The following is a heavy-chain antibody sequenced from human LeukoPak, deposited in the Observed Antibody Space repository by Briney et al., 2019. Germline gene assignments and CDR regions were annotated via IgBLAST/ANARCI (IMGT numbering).Heavy chain of an antibody. CDR2: INRDSGST. J-gene: IGHJ3*01. CDR1: GFPFNNFA. Sequence: GGSLRLSCAASGFPFNNFAMSWVRQAPGKGLEWVSAINRDSGSTYYADSVKGRFTVSRDNSNNTLYLQMSSLRTVDTAIYYCARVRFGTEWYSSDDFAFWGQGTMVTVAS. CDR3: ARVRFGTEWYSSDDFAF. V-gene: IGHV3-23*01. D-gene: IGHD3-3*01.